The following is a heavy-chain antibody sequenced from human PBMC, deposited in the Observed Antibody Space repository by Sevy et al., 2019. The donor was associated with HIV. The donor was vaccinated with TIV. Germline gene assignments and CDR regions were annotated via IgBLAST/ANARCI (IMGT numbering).Heavy chain of an antibody. CDR2: IYYSGST. Sequence: SETLSLTCTVSGGSISSSSYYWGWIRQPAGKGLEWIGSIYYSGSTYYNPSLKSRVTISVDTSKNQFSLKLSSVTAADTAVYYCARHPKYYYYFDYWGQGTLVTVSS. CDR3: ARHPKYYYYFDY. D-gene: IGHD1-26*01. CDR1: GGSISSSSYY. V-gene: IGHV4-39*01. J-gene: IGHJ4*02.